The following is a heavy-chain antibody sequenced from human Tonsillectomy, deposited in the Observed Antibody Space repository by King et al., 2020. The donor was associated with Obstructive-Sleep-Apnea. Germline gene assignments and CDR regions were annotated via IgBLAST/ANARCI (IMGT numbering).Heavy chain of an antibody. V-gene: IGHV3-30*04. D-gene: IGHD3-10*01. J-gene: IGHJ6*02. CDR2: ISFDESDK. Sequence: VQLVESGGGVVQTGRSLRLSCAASGFTFSRYAMHWVRQAPGKGLEWAAVISFDESDKYYSDSVEGRFTISRDNSKNTLNLQMTSMRTEDTAGFYCARGPESRGYYYGMDVWGQGTTVTVSS. CDR3: ARGPESRGYYYGMDV. CDR1: GFTFSRYA.